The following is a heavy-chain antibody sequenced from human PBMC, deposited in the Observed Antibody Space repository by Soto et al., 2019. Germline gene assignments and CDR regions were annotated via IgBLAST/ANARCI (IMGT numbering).Heavy chain of an antibody. CDR3: ASNVDTAMVGDDHGMDV. CDR2: ISAYNGNT. J-gene: IGHJ6*02. D-gene: IGHD5-18*01. CDR1: GYTFTSYG. V-gene: IGHV1-18*04. Sequence: GGAVQVSCKASGYTFTSYGISWVRQPPGQGLEWMGWISAYNGNTNYAQKLQGRVTMTTDTSTSTAYMELRSLRSDDTAVYYCASNVDTAMVGDDHGMDVWGQGTTVTVSS.